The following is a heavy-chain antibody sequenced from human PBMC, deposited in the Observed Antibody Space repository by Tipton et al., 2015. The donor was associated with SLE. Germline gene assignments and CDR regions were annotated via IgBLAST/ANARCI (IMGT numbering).Heavy chain of an antibody. CDR1: GGSISSSNW. CDR2: IYYSGST. V-gene: IGHV4-4*02. D-gene: IGHD6-13*01. CDR3: ATIAAAGIFDY. Sequence: TLSLTCAVSGGSISSSNWWSWVRQPPGKGLEWIGYIYYSGSTYYNPSLKSRVTISVDTSKNQFSLKLSSVTAADTAVYYCATIAAAGIFDYWGQGTLVTVSS. J-gene: IGHJ4*02.